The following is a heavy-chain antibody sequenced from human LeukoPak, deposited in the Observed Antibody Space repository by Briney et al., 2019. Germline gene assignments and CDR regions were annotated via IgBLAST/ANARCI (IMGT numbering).Heavy chain of an antibody. V-gene: IGHV3-11*01. Sequence: GGSLRLSCAASGFTFSDCYMSWIRQAPGKGLEWVSYISSSGSTIYYADSVKGRFTISRDNAKNSLYLQMNSLRAEDTAVYYCAGPITMVRGVMPYDAFDIWGQGTMVTVSS. D-gene: IGHD3-10*01. CDR2: ISSSGSTI. CDR1: GFTFSDCY. J-gene: IGHJ3*02. CDR3: AGPITMVRGVMPYDAFDI.